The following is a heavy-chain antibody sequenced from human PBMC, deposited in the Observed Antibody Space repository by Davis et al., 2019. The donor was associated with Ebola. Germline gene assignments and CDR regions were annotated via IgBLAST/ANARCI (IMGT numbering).Heavy chain of an antibody. J-gene: IGHJ4*02. CDR3: AKDGVYSASNLFDY. CDR2: ISWHSGSI. V-gene: IGHV3-9*01. CDR1: GFTFDDYA. D-gene: IGHD1-26*01. Sequence: GESLKISCAASGFTFDDYAMHWVRQAPGKGLELVSGISWHSGSIGYADSVKGRFTISRDNAKNSLYLQMNSLRAEDTALYYCAKDGVYSASNLFDYWGQGTLVTVSS.